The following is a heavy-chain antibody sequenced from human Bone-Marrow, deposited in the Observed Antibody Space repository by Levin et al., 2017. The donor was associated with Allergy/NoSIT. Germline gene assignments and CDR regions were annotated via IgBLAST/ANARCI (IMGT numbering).Heavy chain of an antibody. Sequence: PGGSLRLSCAASGFTFSSYAMHWVRQAPGKGLEWVAVISYDGSNKYYADSVKGRFTISRDNSKNTLYLQMNSLRAEDTAVYYCARDITRPSYGDYLYYYYYGMDVWGQGTTVTVSS. CDR3: ARDITRPSYGDYLYYYYYGMDV. CDR2: ISYDGSNK. D-gene: IGHD4-17*01. V-gene: IGHV3-30-3*01. CDR1: GFTFSSYA. J-gene: IGHJ6*02.